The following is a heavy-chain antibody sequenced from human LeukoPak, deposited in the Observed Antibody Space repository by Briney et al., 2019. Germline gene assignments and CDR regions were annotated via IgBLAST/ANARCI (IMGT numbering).Heavy chain of an antibody. CDR3: ARLPLDRYSGGYYYYYGMDV. Sequence: SETLSLTCTVSGGSISSSSYYWGWIRQPPGKGLEWIGSIYYSGSTYYNPSLKSRVTISVDTSKNQFSLKLSSVTAADTAVYYCARLPLDRYSGGYYYYYGMDVWGQGTTVTVSS. CDR2: IYYSGST. V-gene: IGHV4-39*01. J-gene: IGHJ6*02. D-gene: IGHD1-26*01. CDR1: GGSISSSSYY.